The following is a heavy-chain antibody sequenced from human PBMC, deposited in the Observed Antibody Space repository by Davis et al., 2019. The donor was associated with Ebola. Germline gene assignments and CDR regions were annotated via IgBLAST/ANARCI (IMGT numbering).Heavy chain of an antibody. D-gene: IGHD3-10*01. V-gene: IGHV4-38-2*02. CDR2: IYHSGST. J-gene: IGHJ6*04. CDR1: GYSISSGYY. CDR3: ARDKSMVRGIFSYWNGMDV. Sequence: MPSETLSLTCTVSGYSISSGYYWGWIRQPPGKGLEWIGSIYHSGSTYYNPSLKSRVTISVDTSKNQISLKLSSVTAADTAVYYCARDKSMVRGIFSYWNGMDVWGKGTTVTVSS.